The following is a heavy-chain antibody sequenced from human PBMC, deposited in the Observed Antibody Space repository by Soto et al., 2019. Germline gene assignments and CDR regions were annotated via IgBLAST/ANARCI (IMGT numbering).Heavy chain of an antibody. Sequence: QLQLQESGPGLVKPSENVSLTCTVSGGSISSPSYYWGWIRQSPGKGLEWIGSIYYSGSTYYNPSLKSRVTISVDTSKKQFSLKLSSVTAADTAVYYCARLPPYYGMDVWGQGTTVTVSS. V-gene: IGHV4-39*01. CDR2: IYYSGST. CDR3: ARLPPYYGMDV. J-gene: IGHJ6*02. CDR1: GGSISSPSYY.